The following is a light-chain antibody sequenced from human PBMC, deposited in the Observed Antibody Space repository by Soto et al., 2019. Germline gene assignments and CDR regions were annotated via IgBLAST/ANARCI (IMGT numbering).Light chain of an antibody. Sequence: QSVLTQPASVSGSPGQSITISCTGTSSDVGGYNYVSWYQQHPGKAPKLMIYEVSNRPSGVSNRFSGSKSGNTASLTISGLQDEDEADYYCSAYTSSSTLDVFGTGTKVNVL. J-gene: IGLJ1*01. V-gene: IGLV2-14*01. CDR2: EVS. CDR1: SSDVGGYNY. CDR3: SAYTSSSTLDV.